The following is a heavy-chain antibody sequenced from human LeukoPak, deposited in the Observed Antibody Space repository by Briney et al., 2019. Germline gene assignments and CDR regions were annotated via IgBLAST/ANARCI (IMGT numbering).Heavy chain of an antibody. D-gene: IGHD4-17*01. J-gene: IGHJ6*02. CDR3: ARVTTVTMYGMDV. CDR1: GGSFSGYY. V-gene: IGHV4-34*01. Sequence: PSETLSLTCAVYGGSFSGYYWSWIRQPPGKGLEWIGEINHSGSTNYNPSLKSRVTISVDTSKNQFSLKLSSVTAADTAVYYCARVTTVTMYGMDVWGQGTTVTVSS. CDR2: INHSGST.